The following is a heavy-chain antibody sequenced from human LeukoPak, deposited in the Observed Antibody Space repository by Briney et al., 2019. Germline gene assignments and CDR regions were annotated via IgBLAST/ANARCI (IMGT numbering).Heavy chain of an antibody. Sequence: ASVKVSCKASEDTFSRNAISWVRQAPGQGLEWMGWISAYNGNTNYAQKLQGRVTMTTDTSTSTAYMELRSLRSDDTAVYYCAAGGPDSSGWYDFDYWGQGTLVTVSS. D-gene: IGHD6-19*01. J-gene: IGHJ4*02. CDR3: AAGGPDSSGWYDFDY. V-gene: IGHV1-18*01. CDR2: ISAYNGNT. CDR1: EDTFSRNA.